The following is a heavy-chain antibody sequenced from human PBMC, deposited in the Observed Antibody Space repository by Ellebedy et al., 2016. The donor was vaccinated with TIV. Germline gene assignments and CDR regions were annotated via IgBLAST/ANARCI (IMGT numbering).Heavy chain of an antibody. CDR2: IGGSGDRT. D-gene: IGHD3-3*01. J-gene: IGHJ4*02. V-gene: IGHV3-23*01. CDR3: AKLEGSDFWSGCNFDY. CDR1: GFTFSSYA. Sequence: GESLKISCAASGFTFSSYAMSWVRQAPGKGLEWVSAIGGSGDRTYYTDSVKGRFTISRDNFQNTLHLQMNSLRAEDTALYYCAKLEGSDFWSGCNFDYWGQGTLVTVSS.